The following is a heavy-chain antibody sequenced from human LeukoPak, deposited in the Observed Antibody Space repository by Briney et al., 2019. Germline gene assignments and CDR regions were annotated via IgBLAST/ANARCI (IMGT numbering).Heavy chain of an antibody. Sequence: ASVKVSCKASGYTFTSYYMHWVRQAPGQGLEWMGRIIPILGIANYAQKFQGRVTITADKSTSTAYMELSSLRSEDTAVYYCARALPPYYYYGMDVWGQGTTVTVSS. CDR2: IIPILGIA. CDR1: GYTFTSYY. V-gene: IGHV1-69*04. J-gene: IGHJ6*02. CDR3: ARALPPYYYYGMDV.